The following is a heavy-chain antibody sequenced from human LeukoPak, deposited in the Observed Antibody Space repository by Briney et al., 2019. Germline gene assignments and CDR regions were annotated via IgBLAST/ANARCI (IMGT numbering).Heavy chain of an antibody. J-gene: IGHJ4*02. D-gene: IGHD4-17*01. CDR2: INPNSGGT. CDR1: GYTFTAYY. CDR3: ARIHDNTVTTPY. Sequence: ASVNVSFKASGYTFTAYYMYWVRQAPGQGIEWMGWINPNSGGTNYAQKFQGRVTMTRDTSISTAYLELSRLRSDDTAVYYCARIHDNTVTTPYWGQGTLVTVSS. V-gene: IGHV1-2*02.